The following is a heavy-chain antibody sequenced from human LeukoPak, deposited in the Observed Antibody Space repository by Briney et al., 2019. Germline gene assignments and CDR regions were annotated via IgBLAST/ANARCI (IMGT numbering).Heavy chain of an antibody. D-gene: IGHD4-23*01. J-gene: IGHJ4*02. V-gene: IGHV4-34*01. CDR3: ARGVGNPRFDY. CDR2: INHSGST. Sequence: SETLSLTCVVYGGSFSGYYWSWIRQPPGKGLEWIGEINHSGSTNYNPSLKSRVTISVDTSKNQFSLKLSSVTAADTAVYYCARGVGNPRFDYWGQGTLVTVSS. CDR1: GGSFSGYY.